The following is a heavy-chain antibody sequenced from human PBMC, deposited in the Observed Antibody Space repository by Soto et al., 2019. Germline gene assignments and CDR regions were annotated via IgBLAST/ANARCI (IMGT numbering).Heavy chain of an antibody. V-gene: IGHV1-18*01. D-gene: IGHD3-22*01. Sequence: ASVKVSCKASGYTFTNSGFSWVRQAPGQGLEWVGWINPSDGNRNFAQKFEDRVTMTTATSTNTVFLELRSLESDDTAIYYCARDRLRGYDSSGFYSWGQGTMVTVSS. J-gene: IGHJ4*02. CDR3: ARDRLRGYDSSGFYS. CDR1: GYTFTNSG. CDR2: INPSDGNR.